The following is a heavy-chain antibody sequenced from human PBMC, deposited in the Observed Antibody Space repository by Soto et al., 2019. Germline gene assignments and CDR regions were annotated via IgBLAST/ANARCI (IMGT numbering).Heavy chain of an antibody. J-gene: IGHJ5*02. CDR1: GFTFNTYG. Sequence: GGSLRLSCISSGFTFNTYGMFWARQAPGTGLEWVAGIWYDGSYRYYVDSVKGRFTVSRDNSKNTVYLEMNNLRGDDTAVYYCARISGSGHLGWFDPWGQGSLVTVSS. D-gene: IGHD3-10*01. CDR3: ARISGSGHLGWFDP. V-gene: IGHV3-33*01. CDR2: IWYDGSYR.